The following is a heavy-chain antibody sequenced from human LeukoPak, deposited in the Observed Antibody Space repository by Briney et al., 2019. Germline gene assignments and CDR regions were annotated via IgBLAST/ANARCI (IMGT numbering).Heavy chain of an antibody. Sequence: VASVKVSCKASGYTFTSYAMHWVRQAPGQRLEWMGWINAGNGNTKYSRKFQGRVTITRDTSASTAYMGLSSLRSEDTAVYYCARRGSGTDFDYWGQGTLVTVSS. D-gene: IGHD3-10*01. V-gene: IGHV1-3*01. J-gene: IGHJ4*02. CDR2: INAGNGNT. CDR3: ARRGSGTDFDY. CDR1: GYTFTSYA.